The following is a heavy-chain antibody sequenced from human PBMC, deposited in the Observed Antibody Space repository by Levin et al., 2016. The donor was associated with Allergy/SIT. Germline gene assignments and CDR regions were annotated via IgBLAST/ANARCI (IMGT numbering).Heavy chain of an antibody. CDR2: LNPSGGST. CDR3: AKGRSGSYSEFDY. D-gene: IGHD1-26*01. Sequence: ASVKVSCKASGYTFSTYYIHWVRQAPGQGFEWMGILNPSGGSTTYAQKFQGRVTMTRDTSTTTVYMELSSLRSEDTAVYYCAKGRSGSYSEFDYWGQGTLVTVSS. CDR1: GYTFSTYY. J-gene: IGHJ4*02. V-gene: IGHV1-46*01.